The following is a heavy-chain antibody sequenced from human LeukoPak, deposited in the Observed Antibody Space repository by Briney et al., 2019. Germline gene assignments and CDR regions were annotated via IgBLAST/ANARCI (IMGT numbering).Heavy chain of an antibody. D-gene: IGHD6-13*01. V-gene: IGHV4-59*01. CDR2: IYYSGST. CDR3: ARGVGSSYFDY. Sequence: SETLSLTCTVSGGSISSYYWSWIRQPPGKGLEWIGYIYYSGSTNYNPSLKSRVTISVDTSKNQFPLKLSSVTAADTAVYYCARGVGSSYFDYWGQGTLVTVSS. J-gene: IGHJ4*02. CDR1: GGSISSYY.